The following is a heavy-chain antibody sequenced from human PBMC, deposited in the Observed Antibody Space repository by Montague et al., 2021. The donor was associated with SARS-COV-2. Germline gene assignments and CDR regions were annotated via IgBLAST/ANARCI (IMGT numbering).Heavy chain of an antibody. CDR2: XXWDDDK. J-gene: IGHJ3*02. CDR3: ARIWGATRGDAFDI. V-gene: IGHV2-70*01. CDR1: GFSLSTSGMC. D-gene: IGHD1-26*01. Sequence: PALVKPTQTLTLTCTFSGFSLSTSGMCVSWIRQPPGKALEWLALXXWDDDKYHSTSLKTRLTISKDTSKNQVVLTMTNMDPVDTATYYCARIWGATRGDAFDIWGQGTMVTVSS.